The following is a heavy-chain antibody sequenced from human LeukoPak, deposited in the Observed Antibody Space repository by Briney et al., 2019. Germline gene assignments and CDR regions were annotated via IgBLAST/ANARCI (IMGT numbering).Heavy chain of an antibody. J-gene: IGHJ1*01. Sequence: GASVKVSCKTSGGTFSSYAISWVPQAPGQGLEWMGRILPIFATANYAQKFQGRVTITTDESTSTAYMELSSLRSEDTAVYYCARDRTFYYGSGSYYNGYFQHWGQGTLVTVSS. CDR3: ARDRTFYYGSGSYYNGYFQH. CDR2: ILPIFATA. V-gene: IGHV1-69*05. D-gene: IGHD3-10*01. CDR1: GGTFSSYA.